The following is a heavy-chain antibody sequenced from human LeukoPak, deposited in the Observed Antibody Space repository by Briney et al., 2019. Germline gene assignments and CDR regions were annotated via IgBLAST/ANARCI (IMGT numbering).Heavy chain of an antibody. Sequence: SETLSLTCTVSGGSISSYYWSWIRQPPGKGLEWLGYIYYSGSTNYNPSLKSRVPISVNTSKNQFSLKLSSVTAADTAVYYCARGNYDILTGYYTANDYWGQGTLVTVSS. CDR2: IYYSGST. J-gene: IGHJ4*02. D-gene: IGHD3-9*01. V-gene: IGHV4-59*01. CDR1: GGSISSYY. CDR3: ARGNYDILTGYYTANDY.